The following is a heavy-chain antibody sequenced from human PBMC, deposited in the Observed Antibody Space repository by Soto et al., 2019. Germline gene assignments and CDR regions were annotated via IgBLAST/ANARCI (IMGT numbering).Heavy chain of an antibody. V-gene: IGHV3-30-3*01. J-gene: IGHJ4*02. CDR3: ARERRGGNSGNYLDY. Sequence: QVQLVESGGGVVQPGRSLRLSCAASGFTFSNYAMHWVRQAPGKGLAWVTVISSDGNNKYYADSVKGRFTISRDNSKNTLYLQVISLRAEDTAVYYCARERRGGNSGNYLDYWCQGTLVTVSS. CDR1: GFTFSNYA. D-gene: IGHD2-21*02. CDR2: ISSDGNNK.